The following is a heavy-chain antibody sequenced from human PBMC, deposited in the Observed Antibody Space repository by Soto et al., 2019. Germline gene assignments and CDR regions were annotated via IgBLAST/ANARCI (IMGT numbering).Heavy chain of an antibody. V-gene: IGHV4-59*08. CDR2: IYYSGST. D-gene: IGHD1-20*01. CDR3: ARYNLRRANWFDP. Sequence: QVQLQESGPGLVKPSETLSLTCTVSGGSISSYYWSWIRQPPGKGLEWIGYIYYSGSTNYNPSLTSRVTISVDTSKNQFSLNGGSVTAADTAGYDCARYNLRRANWFDPWGQGTLVTVPS. CDR1: GGSISSYY. J-gene: IGHJ5*02.